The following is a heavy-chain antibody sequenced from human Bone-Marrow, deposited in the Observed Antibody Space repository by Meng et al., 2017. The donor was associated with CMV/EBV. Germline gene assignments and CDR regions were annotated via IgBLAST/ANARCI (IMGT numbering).Heavy chain of an antibody. J-gene: IGHJ5*02. D-gene: IGHD4-11*01. CDR2: IRYDGSNK. V-gene: IGHV3-30*02. Sequence: GESLKISCAASGFTFSSYGMHWVRQAPGKGLEWVAFIRYDGSNKYYADSVKGRFTISRDNSKNTLYLQMNSLRAEDTAVYYCAKDRLQVVWFDPWGQGTLVTVSS. CDR1: GFTFSSYG. CDR3: AKDRLQVVWFDP.